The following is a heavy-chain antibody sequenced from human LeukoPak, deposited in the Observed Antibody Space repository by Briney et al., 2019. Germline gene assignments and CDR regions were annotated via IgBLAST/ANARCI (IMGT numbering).Heavy chain of an antibody. CDR1: GYTFTGYY. Sequence: GASVKVSCKASGYTFTGYYMHWVRQAPGQGLEWMGMINPSGGTTSYAQKFQGRVTMTRDTSTSTVYMELSSLRSEDTAVYYCARERPRGGLRSVVWFDPWGQGTLVTVSS. D-gene: IGHD4-17*01. CDR3: ARERPRGGLRSVVWFDP. CDR2: INPSGGTT. V-gene: IGHV1-46*01. J-gene: IGHJ5*02.